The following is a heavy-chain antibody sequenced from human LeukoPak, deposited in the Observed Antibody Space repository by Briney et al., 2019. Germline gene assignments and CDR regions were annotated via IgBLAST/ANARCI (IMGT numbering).Heavy chain of an antibody. Sequence: SETLSLTCIVSGGSIMRGEYYWSWIRQAPGRGLEWIGYHYYSGTTNYSPSLKSRVDISIDTFRNQFSLRLTSVTAADTAVYYCARGRYYGDYIDYWGQGALVTVSS. CDR3: ARGRYYGDYIDY. J-gene: IGHJ4*02. CDR1: GGSIMRGEYY. D-gene: IGHD4-17*01. V-gene: IGHV4-30-4*01. CDR2: HYYSGTT.